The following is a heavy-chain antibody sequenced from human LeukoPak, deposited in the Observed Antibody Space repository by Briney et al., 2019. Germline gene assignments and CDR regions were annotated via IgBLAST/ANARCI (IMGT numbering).Heavy chain of an antibody. Sequence: GGSLRLSCAASGFTFSTSRMSWVRQAPGRGLEWVANIKQDGSDKYYVDSVKGRFTISRDNAKNSLYLQMNYLRAEDTAVYYCARFRDDYVWGSYTPPKDFDYWGQGSLVTVSS. D-gene: IGHD3-16*01. V-gene: IGHV3-7*01. CDR1: GFTFSTSR. CDR3: ARFRDDYVWGSYTPPKDFDY. J-gene: IGHJ4*02. CDR2: IKQDGSDK.